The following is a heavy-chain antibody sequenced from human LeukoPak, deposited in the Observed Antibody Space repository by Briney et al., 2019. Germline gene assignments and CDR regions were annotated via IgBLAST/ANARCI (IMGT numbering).Heavy chain of an antibody. J-gene: IGHJ5*02. CDR2: IIPIFGTA. CDR3: ARVGGCSSTSCYEGWFDP. Sequence: ASVKVSCKASRGTFSSYAISWVRQAPGQGLEWMGGIIPIFGTANYAQKFQGRVTITADESTSTAYMELSSLRSEDTAVYYCARVGGCSSTSCYEGWFDPWGQGTLVTVSS. D-gene: IGHD2-2*01. V-gene: IGHV1-69*13. CDR1: RGTFSSYA.